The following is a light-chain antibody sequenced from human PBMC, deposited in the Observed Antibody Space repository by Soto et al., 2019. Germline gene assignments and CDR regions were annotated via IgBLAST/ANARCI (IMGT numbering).Light chain of an antibody. CDR3: QQYGSSPYT. CDR2: EAS. J-gene: IGKJ2*01. CDR1: QSVSSSY. Sequence: DIVLTQSPATLSLSPGERATLSCGASQSVSSSYLAWYQQKPGLAPRLLMYEASSRATGIPDRFSGSGSGTDVTLTISRLEPEDFSVDYCQQYGSSPYTFGQGTKLEIK. V-gene: IGKV3D-20*01.